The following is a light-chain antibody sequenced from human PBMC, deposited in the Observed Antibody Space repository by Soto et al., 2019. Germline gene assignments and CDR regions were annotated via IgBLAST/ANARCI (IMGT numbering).Light chain of an antibody. Sequence: ESGLTQSPGTVSLSPGERATLSCRASQSVSSSYLAWYQQKPGQAPRQLIYGASSRATGIPDRFSGSGSGTDFTLTITRLEPEDFAVYYCQHYRTSFGGGTRVEIK. CDR2: GAS. J-gene: IGKJ4*01. CDR3: QHYRTS. CDR1: QSVSSSY. V-gene: IGKV3-20*01.